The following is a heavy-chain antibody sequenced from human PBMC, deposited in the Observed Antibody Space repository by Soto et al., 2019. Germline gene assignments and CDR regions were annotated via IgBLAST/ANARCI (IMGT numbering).Heavy chain of an antibody. J-gene: IGHJ6*02. CDR2: IIPIFGTA. CDR3: ATKVVLRFLEWLLPNYYYGMDV. V-gene: IGHV1-69*06. D-gene: IGHD3-3*01. Sequence: SVKVSCKASGGTFSSYAISWVRQAPGQGLEWMGGIIPIFGTANYAQKFQGRVTITADKSTSTAYMELSSLRSEDTAVYCCATKVVLRFLEWLLPNYYYGMDVWGQGTTVTVSS. CDR1: GGTFSSYA.